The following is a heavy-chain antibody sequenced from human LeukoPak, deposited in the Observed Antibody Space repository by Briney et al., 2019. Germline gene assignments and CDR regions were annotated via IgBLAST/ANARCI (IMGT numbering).Heavy chain of an antibody. CDR3: ASSSLRGSDAFDI. Sequence: SQTLSLTCAISGDSVSNNNAAWNWIRQSPSRGLEWLGRTYYRSKWYTDYAVSVSSRININPDASKNQFSLQLNSVTPEDTAVYYCASSSLRGSDAFDIWGQGTMVTVSS. CDR2: TYYRSKWYT. V-gene: IGHV6-1*01. CDR1: GDSVSNNNAA. D-gene: IGHD3-16*01. J-gene: IGHJ3*02.